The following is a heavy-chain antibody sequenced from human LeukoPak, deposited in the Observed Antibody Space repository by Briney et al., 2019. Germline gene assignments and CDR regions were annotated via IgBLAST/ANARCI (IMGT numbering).Heavy chain of an antibody. CDR1: GASIDGSHW. Sequence: SETLSLTCGVSGASIDGSHWWSWVRQSPGKGLEWIGEIYDSNSVYHPSLKSRVTISVDTSKNQFSLKLSFVAAADTAVYYCARHSKYYDILTGYTRPMNWFDPWGQGTLVTVSS. CDR2: IYDSNSV. D-gene: IGHD3-9*01. V-gene: IGHV4-4*02. CDR3: ARHSKYYDILTGYTRPMNWFDP. J-gene: IGHJ5*02.